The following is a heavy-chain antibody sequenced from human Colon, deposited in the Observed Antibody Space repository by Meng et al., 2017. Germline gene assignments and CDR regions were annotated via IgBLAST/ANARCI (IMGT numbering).Heavy chain of an antibody. CDR2: IHHSETT. D-gene: IGHD3-22*01. CDR3: ARVTYDDSRGYYGTDY. Sequence: QVPFHASGPGLVKPSETLSLTCASSGDAITSTKWWNWVRQPPGKRLEWIGEIHHSETTNYNPSLESRVTISIDNSKNQFSLKLDSVTAADTAVYYCARVTYDDSRGYYGTDYWGQGTLVTVSS. V-gene: IGHV4-4*02. J-gene: IGHJ4*02. CDR1: GDAITSTKW.